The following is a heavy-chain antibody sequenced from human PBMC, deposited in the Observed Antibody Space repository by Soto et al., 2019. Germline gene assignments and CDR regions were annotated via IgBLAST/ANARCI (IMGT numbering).Heavy chain of an antibody. CDR3: VKRSDQYCGSSICLGS. CDR1: GFAFSSYA. J-gene: IGHJ5*02. CDR2: ISSVDSGT. Sequence: EVQLLESGGDVVQWGGSLRLSCAASGFAFSSYAMTWVRQAPGKGLEWVSTISSVDSGTYYADSVKGRFTISRDNPRSTLYLEMNSLRAEDTATYYCVKRSDQYCGSSICLGSWGQGTLVIVSS. D-gene: IGHD2-2*01. V-gene: IGHV3-23*01.